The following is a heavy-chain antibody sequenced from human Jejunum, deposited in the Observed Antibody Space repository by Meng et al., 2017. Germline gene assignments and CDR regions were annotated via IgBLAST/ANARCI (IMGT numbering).Heavy chain of an antibody. CDR2: INIDGSST. J-gene: IGHJ4*02. Sequence: EAQLLGAGGALVQPGGSLRLSCAASGFTFRNFWMQWVRQAPGKGLVWVSRINIDGSSTDYADSVKGRFTISRDDAKNTLYLQMNSLRVEDTAVYYCTRTGSYRYDFWGQGTLVTASS. CDR1: GFTFRNFW. CDR3: TRTGSYRYDF. D-gene: IGHD1-26*01. V-gene: IGHV3-74*01.